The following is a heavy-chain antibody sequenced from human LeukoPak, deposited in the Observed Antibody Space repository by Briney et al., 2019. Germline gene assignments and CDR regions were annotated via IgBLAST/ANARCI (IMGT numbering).Heavy chain of an antibody. CDR2: IYYTGST. J-gene: IGHJ4*02. Sequence: SETLSLTCSVSGGSISSLYWSWIRQPPGKGLEWIGYIYYTGSTNYNPSLKSRVTMFVDMSKNQFSLRLSSVTAADTAVYYCARVTVTRLFDYWGQGTLVTVSS. CDR3: ARVTVTRLFDY. D-gene: IGHD4-17*01. CDR1: GGSISSLY. V-gene: IGHV4-59*08.